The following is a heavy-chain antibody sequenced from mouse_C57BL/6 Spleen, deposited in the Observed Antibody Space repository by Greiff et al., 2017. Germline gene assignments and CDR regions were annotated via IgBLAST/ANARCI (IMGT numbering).Heavy chain of an antibody. CDR1: GYTFTSYW. CDR3: ANYGSSSYAMDY. D-gene: IGHD1-1*01. V-gene: IGHV1-50*01. J-gene: IGHJ4*01. Sequence: VQLQQPGAELVKPGASVKLSCKASGYTFTSYWMQWVKQRPGQGLEWIGEIDPSDSYTNYNQKFKGKATLTVDTSSSTAYMQLSSLTSEDSAVYYCANYGSSSYAMDYWGQGTSVTVSS. CDR2: IDPSDSYT.